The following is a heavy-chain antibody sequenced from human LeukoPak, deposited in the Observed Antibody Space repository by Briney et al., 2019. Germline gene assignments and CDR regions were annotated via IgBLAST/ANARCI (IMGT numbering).Heavy chain of an antibody. D-gene: IGHD2-15*01. CDR1: GDSISGYF. CDR2: MHADGDS. V-gene: IGHV4-4*07. J-gene: IGHJ4*02. CDR3: ARAPSGCGGTCAFDS. Sequence: SETLSLTCTVSGDSISGYFWSWIRQPAGKGLEWIGRMHADGDSNYNPSLKSRITLSFDTPENQFSLTLTSVTAADTAVYFCARAPSGCGGTCAFDSWGQGTLLTVSS.